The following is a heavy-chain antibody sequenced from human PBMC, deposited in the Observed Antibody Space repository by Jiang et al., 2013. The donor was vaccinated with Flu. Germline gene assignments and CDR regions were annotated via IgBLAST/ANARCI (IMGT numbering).Heavy chain of an antibody. CDR3: ARAHDYDSSGYLDY. J-gene: IGHJ4*02. D-gene: IGHD3-22*01. V-gene: IGHV1-69*01. CDR1: FSSYA. CDR2: IIPIFGTA. Sequence: FSSYAISWVRQAPGQGLEWMGGIIPIFGTANYAQKFQGRVTITADESTSTAYMELSSLRSEDTAVYYCARAHDYDSSGYLDYWGQGTLVTVSS.